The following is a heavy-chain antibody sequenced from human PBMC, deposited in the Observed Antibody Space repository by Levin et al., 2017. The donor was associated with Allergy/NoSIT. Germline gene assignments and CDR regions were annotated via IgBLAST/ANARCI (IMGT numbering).Heavy chain of an antibody. CDR3: ARERVSFLDY. CDR1: GFSFSSHG. Sequence: LSLTCAASGFSFSSHGMNWVRQSPGKGLEWVGIIWYDGTKEFYADSVKGRFTISRDNSKNMVYLQMNSLRAEDTAVYYCARERVSFLDYWGQGTLVTVSS. V-gene: IGHV3-33*01. D-gene: IGHD3-10*01. J-gene: IGHJ4*02. CDR2: IWYDGTKE.